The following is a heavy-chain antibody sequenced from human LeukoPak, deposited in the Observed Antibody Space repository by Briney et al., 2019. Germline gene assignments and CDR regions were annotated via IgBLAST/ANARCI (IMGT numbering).Heavy chain of an antibody. J-gene: IGHJ4*02. V-gene: IGHV4-61*01. Sequence: SETLSLTCTVSGGSVSSGTYYWTWIRQSPGKGLEWIGYFYYTGSTEYNPSLKSRVSISVDPFKNQFSLELSAVSAADTAMYYCAGAPNTAYFDFWGQGTQATVSS. CDR3: AGAPNTAYFDF. CDR2: FYYTGST. CDR1: GGSVSSGTYY.